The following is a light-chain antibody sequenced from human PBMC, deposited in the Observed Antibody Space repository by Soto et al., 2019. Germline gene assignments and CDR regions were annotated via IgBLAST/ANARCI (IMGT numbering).Light chain of an antibody. Sequence: EIVLTQSPATLSLSPGERATLSCRASQSVGSFLAWYQQKPGQAPRLLIYNASNRATGIPARFSGSGSGTDFTLTISSLEPEDFALYYCQQRRNWPTITFGQGTRLEIK. J-gene: IGKJ5*01. CDR3: QQRRNWPTIT. CDR2: NAS. V-gene: IGKV3-11*01. CDR1: QSVGSF.